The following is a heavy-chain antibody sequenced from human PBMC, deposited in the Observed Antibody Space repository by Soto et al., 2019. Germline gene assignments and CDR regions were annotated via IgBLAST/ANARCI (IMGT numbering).Heavy chain of an antibody. V-gene: IGHV1-69*06. CDR3: ARAPFSGRPYFDY. J-gene: IGHJ4*02. CDR1: GGTFSSYA. Sequence: QVQLVQSGAEVKKPGSSVKVSCKASGGTFSSYAISWVRQAPGQGLEWMGGIIPIFGTANYAQEFQGRVTITADKSTSRAYRELSSVRCEDTAVYYCARAPFSGRPYFDYWGQGTLVTVS. CDR2: IIPIFGTA. D-gene: IGHD1-26*01.